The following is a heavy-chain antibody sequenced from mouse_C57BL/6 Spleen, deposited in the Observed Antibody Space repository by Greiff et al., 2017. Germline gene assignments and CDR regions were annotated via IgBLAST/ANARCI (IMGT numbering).Heavy chain of an antibody. Sequence: EVQLQQSGPELVKPGASVKISCKASGFSFTGYYMNWVKQSPEKSLEWIGEINPSTGGTTYNQKLKAKATLTVDKSSSTAYMQLKSLTSEDSAVYYRARRDYYGRDAIDYWGQGTSGTVSS. J-gene: IGHJ4*01. CDR1: GFSFTGYY. V-gene: IGHV1-42*01. CDR3: ARRDYYGRDAIDY. CDR2: INPSTGGT. D-gene: IGHD1-1*01.